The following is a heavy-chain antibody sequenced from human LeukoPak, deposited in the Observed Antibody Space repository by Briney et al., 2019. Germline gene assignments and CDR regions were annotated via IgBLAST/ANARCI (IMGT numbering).Heavy chain of an antibody. Sequence: ASVTLSCTASGYTFTSYDINWVRQATGQGLEWMGWMNPNSGNTGYAQKFQGRVTMTRNTSISTAYMELSSLRSEDTAVYYCARGTNYDFWSGYFGSVNYYYYMDVWGKGTTVTVSS. V-gene: IGHV1-8*01. CDR2: MNPNSGNT. CDR1: GYTFTSYD. D-gene: IGHD3-3*01. CDR3: ARGTNYDFWSGYFGSVNYYYYMDV. J-gene: IGHJ6*03.